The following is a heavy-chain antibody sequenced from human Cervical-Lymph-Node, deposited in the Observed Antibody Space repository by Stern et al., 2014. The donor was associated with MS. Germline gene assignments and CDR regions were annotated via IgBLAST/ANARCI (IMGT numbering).Heavy chain of an antibody. J-gene: IGHJ2*01. V-gene: IGHV3-23*04. D-gene: IGHD1-14*01. CDR1: GFTFSSYA. CDR2: ISGSGGST. Sequence: EVQLVESGGGLVQPGGSLRLSCAASGFTFSSYAMSWVRQAPGKGLEWVSAISGSGGSTYYADSVKGRFTISRDGSKNTLFLQMNSLRVEDTAFYYCARGGPGYYWYFDLWGRGTLVTVSS. CDR3: ARGGPGYYWYFDL.